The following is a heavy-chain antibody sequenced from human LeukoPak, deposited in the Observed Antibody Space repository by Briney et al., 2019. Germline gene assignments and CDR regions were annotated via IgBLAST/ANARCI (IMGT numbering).Heavy chain of an antibody. CDR1: GGPFSGYY. Sequence: SETLSLTCAVYGGPFSGYYWSWIRQPPGKGLEWTGEINHSGSTNYNPSLKSRVTITVDTSKNQFSLKLSSVTAADTAVYYCALNYDFWSGYNATYYYYYYMDVWRKGTTVTVSS. J-gene: IGHJ6*03. V-gene: IGHV4-34*01. D-gene: IGHD3-3*01. CDR2: INHSGST. CDR3: ALNYDFWSGYNATYYYYYYMDV.